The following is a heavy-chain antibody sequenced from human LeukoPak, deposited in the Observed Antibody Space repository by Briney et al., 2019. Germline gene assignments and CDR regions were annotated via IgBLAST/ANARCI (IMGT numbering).Heavy chain of an antibody. Sequence: PGGSLRLSCAASDSTFNKYAMSWARQAPGKGLEWVSAISYDGAARYYGGSVKGRFTISRDNSKNTLYLQMNSLRAEDTALYYCARIAATSWSDDWGQGTLVTVSS. CDR1: DSTFNKYA. CDR2: ISYDGAAR. J-gene: IGHJ4*02. V-gene: IGHV3-23*01. D-gene: IGHD2-2*01. CDR3: ARIAATSWSDD.